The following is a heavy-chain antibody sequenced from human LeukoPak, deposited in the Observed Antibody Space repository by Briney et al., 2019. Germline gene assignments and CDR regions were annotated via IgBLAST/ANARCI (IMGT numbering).Heavy chain of an antibody. V-gene: IGHV4-59*08. CDR1: GGSISSYY. Sequence: KASETLSLTCTVSGGSISSYYWSWIRQPPGKGLEWIGYIYYSGSTNYNPSLKSRVTISVDTSKNQFSLKLSSVTAADTAVYYCARHLYGTYYFDYWGQGTLVTVSS. D-gene: IGHD4-17*01. CDR3: ARHLYGTYYFDY. J-gene: IGHJ4*02. CDR2: IYYSGST.